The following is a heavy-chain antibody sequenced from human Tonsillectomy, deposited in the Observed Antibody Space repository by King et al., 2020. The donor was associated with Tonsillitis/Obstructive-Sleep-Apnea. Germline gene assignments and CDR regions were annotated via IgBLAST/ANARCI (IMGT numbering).Heavy chain of an antibody. Sequence: VQSGAEVKKPGASVKVSCKASGYTFTTYGISWVRQAPGQGLEWMGWISAYNGNRNYAQKLQGRVTMNTDTSTSTAYMVLRSLRSDDKAVYYCATDSISPYFDNSDSSGYYTFYYWGQGTLVTVSS. CDR2: ISAYNGNR. J-gene: IGHJ4*02. CDR1: GYTFTTYG. D-gene: IGHD3-22*01. V-gene: IGHV1-18*01. CDR3: ATDSISPYFDNSDSSGYYTFYY.